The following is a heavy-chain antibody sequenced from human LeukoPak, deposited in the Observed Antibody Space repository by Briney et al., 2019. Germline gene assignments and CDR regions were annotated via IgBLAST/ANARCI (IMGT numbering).Heavy chain of an antibody. CDR1: GGSLSNYY. V-gene: IGHV4-59*13. CDR3: ARTGYCSRISCYPYYYGMDV. D-gene: IGHD2-2*01. Sequence: SETLSLTCTVSGGSLSNYYWSWIRQPPGKGLEWIGYIYYSGSTKYNPSLKSRVTISVDTSKNQFSLNLSSVPAADTAMYYCARTGYCSRISCYPYYYGMDVWGQGTTVTVSS. CDR2: IYYSGST. J-gene: IGHJ6*02.